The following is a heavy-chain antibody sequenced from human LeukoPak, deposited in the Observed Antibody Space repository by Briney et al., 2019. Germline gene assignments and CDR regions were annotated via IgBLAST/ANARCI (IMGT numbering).Heavy chain of an antibody. CDR1: GFTFTAYL. D-gene: IGHD3-22*01. J-gene: IGHJ4*02. CDR3: VRESEYYFDHSASFDY. CDR2: MSSDGNAM. V-gene: IGHV3-30-3*01. Sequence: GGSLRLSCAASGFTFTAYLIHWVRQAPGRGLEWVAVMSSDGNAMFYADSVKGRFTISRDNSKNTLYLQMNSLRAEDTAVYYCVRESEYYFDHSASFDYWGQGTLVTVSS.